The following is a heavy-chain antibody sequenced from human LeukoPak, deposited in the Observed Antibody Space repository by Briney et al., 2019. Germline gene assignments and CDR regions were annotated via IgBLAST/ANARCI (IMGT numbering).Heavy chain of an antibody. D-gene: IGHD6-19*01. Sequence: PSETLSLTCTVSGGSINGYYWNWIRQAPGKGLEWIGYIHYRGSTSYNPSLKSRVTISLDTSENQFSLKLSSVAAADTAVYYCAAEFDNEQWLDWDYWGRGTLVTVSS. CDR3: AAEFDNEQWLDWDY. CDR1: GGSINGYY. CDR2: IHYRGST. V-gene: IGHV4-59*01. J-gene: IGHJ4*02.